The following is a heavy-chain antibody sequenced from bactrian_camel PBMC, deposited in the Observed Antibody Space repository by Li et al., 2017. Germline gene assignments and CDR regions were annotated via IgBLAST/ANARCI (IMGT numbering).Heavy chain of an antibody. CDR1: GYTYSNRSDYC. J-gene: IGHJ4*01. Sequence: HVQLVESGGGSVQAGGSLRLSCDASGYTYSNRSDYCLAWFRQGPGKEPEGVVGIDNAGSASYNDPVKGRFTVSKDKSKNTWYLQMNNLKPEDTAMYYCAAEDGAYDCYSGALTYRAAYNYWGQGTQVTVS. CDR3: AAEDGAYDCYSGALTYRAAYNY. D-gene: IGHD3*01. CDR2: IDNAGSAS. V-gene: IGHV3S6*01.